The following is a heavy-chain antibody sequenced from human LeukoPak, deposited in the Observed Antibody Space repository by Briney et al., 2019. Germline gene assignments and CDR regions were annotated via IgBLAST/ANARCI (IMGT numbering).Heavy chain of an antibody. D-gene: IGHD6-13*01. CDR3: ARDQVAAAGRIDY. V-gene: IGHV1-69*04. CDR2: IIPILGIA. CDR1: GGTFSSYA. Sequence: SVKVPCKASGGTFSSYAISWVRQAPGQGLEWMGRIIPILGIANYAQEFQGRVTITAGKSTSTAYMELSSLRSEDTAVYYCARDQVAAAGRIDYWGQGTLVTVSS. J-gene: IGHJ4*02.